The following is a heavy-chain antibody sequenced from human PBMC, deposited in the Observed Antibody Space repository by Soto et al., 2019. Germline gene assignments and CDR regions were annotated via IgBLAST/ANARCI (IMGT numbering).Heavy chain of an antibody. J-gene: IGHJ4*02. CDR2: INSDGSST. CDR3: ASSLLTPFDY. Sequence: GGSLRLSCTASGFTFGSYWMHWVRQAPGKGLVWVSRINSDGSSTTYADSVRGRFTISRDNAKNTLYLQMNSLRAEDTAVYYCASSLLTPFDYWGQGTLVTVSS. V-gene: IGHV3-74*01. CDR1: GFTFGSYW. D-gene: IGHD7-27*01.